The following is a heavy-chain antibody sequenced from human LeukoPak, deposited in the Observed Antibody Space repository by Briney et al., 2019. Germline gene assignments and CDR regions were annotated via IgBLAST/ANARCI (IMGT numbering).Heavy chain of an antibody. V-gene: IGHV3-64D*09. J-gene: IGHJ6*04. CDR2: ISDSGGST. CDR3: VRGCAFGPYGMDV. CDR1: GFPFTSYA. Sequence: GGSLRLSCSASGFPFTSYAMHWVRRAPGQGLEYFSAISDSGGSTYSADSGKGRFTISRDNSKNTLYLQMSSLRAEGTAVYFCVRGCAFGPYGMDVWGEGTTVTVSS. D-gene: IGHD3-16*01.